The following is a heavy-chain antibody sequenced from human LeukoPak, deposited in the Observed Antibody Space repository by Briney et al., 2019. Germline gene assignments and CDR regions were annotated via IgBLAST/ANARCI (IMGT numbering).Heavy chain of an antibody. D-gene: IGHD6-19*01. V-gene: IGHV3-7*01. CDR3: AADPSGPSDSSGWYYFDN. Sequence: GGSLRLSCAASGFIVSNYCMGWVRQAPGKGLEWVAYIKQDASETYYVDSVRGRFSISRDNAKNSLFLQMNSLRAEDTAVYYCAADPSGPSDSSGWYYFDNWGQGTLVTVSS. CDR2: IKQDASET. J-gene: IGHJ4*02. CDR1: GFIVSNYC.